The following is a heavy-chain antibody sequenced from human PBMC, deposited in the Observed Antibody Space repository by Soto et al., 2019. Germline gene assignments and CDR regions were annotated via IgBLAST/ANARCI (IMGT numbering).Heavy chain of an antibody. CDR2: IVVDSNTA. J-gene: IGHJ4*02. CDR3: ARAIKRWEVNYYFDF. D-gene: IGHD1-26*01. V-gene: IGHV1-69*06. Sequence: QVVLLQSGAEVKEPGSSVRVSCQVSGSTFNNFAFSWVRQAPGHGPEWMGGIVVDSNTAEYSQRFQDRVTISADTSTDTLYMELGSLTFEDTAVYYCARAIKRWEVNYYFDFWGQGTLVTVSS. CDR1: GSTFNNFA.